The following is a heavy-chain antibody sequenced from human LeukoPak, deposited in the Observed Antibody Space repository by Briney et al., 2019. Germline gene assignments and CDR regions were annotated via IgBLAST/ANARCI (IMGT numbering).Heavy chain of an antibody. Sequence: LRLSCAASGFTFSSYGMHWIRQPPGKGLEWIGEINHSGSTNYNPSLKSRVTISVDTSKNQFSLKLSSVTAADTAVYYCARRPPNAAAAGINWFDPWGQGTLVTVSS. CDR2: INHSGST. D-gene: IGHD6-13*01. V-gene: IGHV4-34*01. CDR1: GFTFSSYG. J-gene: IGHJ5*02. CDR3: ARRPPNAAAAGINWFDP.